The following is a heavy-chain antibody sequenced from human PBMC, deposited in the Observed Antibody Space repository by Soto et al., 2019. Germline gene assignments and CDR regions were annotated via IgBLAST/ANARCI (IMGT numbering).Heavy chain of an antibody. D-gene: IGHD4-4*01. CDR3: AIDNVGLQLGGNYYYMLDV. V-gene: IGHV1-69*05. CDR2: IIPIFRIP. Sequence: QVQLVQSGAEMKEPGSSVKVSCKTSGGTFSSSAISWLRQAPGQGLEWMGGIIPIFRIPDYAQKFQGRVTMAPDESTSTAYKERSSLRSEDMAVYYWAIDNVGLQLGGNYYYMLDVWGQGTIITVSS. J-gene: IGHJ6*02. CDR1: GGTFSSSA.